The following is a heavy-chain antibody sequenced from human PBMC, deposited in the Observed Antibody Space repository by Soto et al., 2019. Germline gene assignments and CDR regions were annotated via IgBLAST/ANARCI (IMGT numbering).Heavy chain of an antibody. CDR2: IKSKTDGGTT. J-gene: IGHJ4*02. V-gene: IGHV3-15*07. CDR1: GFTFSNAW. D-gene: IGHD6-19*01. Sequence: EVQLVESGGGLVKPGGSLRLSCAASGFTFSNAWMNWVRQAPGKGREWVGRIKSKTDGGTTDYAAPVKGRFTISRDDSKNTLYLQMNSLKTEDTAVYYCTTWRVRAVAGTVGGYWGQGTLVTVSS. CDR3: TTWRVRAVAGTVGGY.